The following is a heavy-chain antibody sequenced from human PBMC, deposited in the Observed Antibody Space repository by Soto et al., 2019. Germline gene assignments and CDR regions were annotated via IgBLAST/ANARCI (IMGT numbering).Heavy chain of an antibody. CDR1: GGSISSSSYY. CDR3: AIGSYYYDSSGYYHY. V-gene: IGHV4-39*01. CDR2: IYYSGST. D-gene: IGHD3-22*01. Sequence: SSETLSLTCTVSGGSISSSSYYWGWIRQPPGKGLEWIGSIYYSGSTYYNPSLKSRVTISVDTSKNQFSLKLSSVTAADTAVYYCAIGSYYYDSSGYYHYCGQGYLVTVSS. J-gene: IGHJ4*02.